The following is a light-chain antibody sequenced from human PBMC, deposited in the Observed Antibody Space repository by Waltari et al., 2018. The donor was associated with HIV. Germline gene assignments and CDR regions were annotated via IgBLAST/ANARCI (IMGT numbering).Light chain of an antibody. Sequence: QSALTQPASVSGSPGQSITISCTGTNSDLGAYNYVSWYQQHPGKAPKLLIYEVSNRPSGVSNRFSGSKSGTTASLTISGLQAEDEADYYCSSYTGTSTRYVFGPGTKVTVL. V-gene: IGLV2-14*01. CDR1: NSDLGAYNY. CDR3: SSYTGTSTRYV. CDR2: EVS. J-gene: IGLJ1*01.